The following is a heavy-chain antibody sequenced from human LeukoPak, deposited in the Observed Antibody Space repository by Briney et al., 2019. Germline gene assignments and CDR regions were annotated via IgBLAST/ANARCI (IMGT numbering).Heavy chain of an antibody. Sequence: ASVKVSCKASGYTFGGYHLLWMRQAPGQGLEWLGWINPDTGATRYGQKFQGRVTMTRDTSISTVYMVLSRLRSDDTAVYYCARWYNSCWYDYWGQGTLVSVSS. J-gene: IGHJ4*02. CDR1: GYTFGGYH. D-gene: IGHD6-13*01. CDR2: INPDTGAT. V-gene: IGHV1-2*02. CDR3: ARWYNSCWYDY.